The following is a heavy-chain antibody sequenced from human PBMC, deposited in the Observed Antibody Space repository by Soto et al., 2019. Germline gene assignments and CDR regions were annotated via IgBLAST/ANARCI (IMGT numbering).Heavy chain of an antibody. CDR3: ATTRVGPCSSSICFSGIFDGMDV. Sequence: GGSLRLSCAGSGFPISNYGMHWVRQAPGKGLEWVAVISYDGTITYYADSVKGRFTISRDNSKSTLYLQMNSLRTEDTAVYYCATTRVGPCSSSICFSGIFDGMDVWGQGTTVTVSS. D-gene: IGHD2-2*01. CDR1: GFPISNYG. CDR2: ISYDGTIT. J-gene: IGHJ6*02. V-gene: IGHV3-30-3*01.